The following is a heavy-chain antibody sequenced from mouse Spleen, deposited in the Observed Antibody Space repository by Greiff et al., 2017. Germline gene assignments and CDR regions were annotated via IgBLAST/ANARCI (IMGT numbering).Heavy chain of an antibody. Sequence: QVQLQQSGTELVKPGASVKLSCKASGYTFTSYWMHWVKQRPGQGLEWIGNINPSNGGTNYNEKFKSKATLTVDKSSSTAYMQLSSLTSEDSAVYYCARGAYGNYETWFAYWGQGTLVTVSA. D-gene: IGHD2-1*01. J-gene: IGHJ3*01. CDR1: GYTFTSYW. CDR3: ARGAYGNYETWFAY. CDR2: INPSNGGT. V-gene: IGHV1-53*01.